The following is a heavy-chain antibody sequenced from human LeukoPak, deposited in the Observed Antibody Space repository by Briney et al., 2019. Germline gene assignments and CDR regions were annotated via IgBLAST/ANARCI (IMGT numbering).Heavy chain of an antibody. CDR3: MRGPADY. CDR1: GYSFTGYY. J-gene: IGHJ4*02. V-gene: IGHV1-3*03. Sequence: WASVKVSCKASGYSFTGYYMHWVRQAPGQGLEWMGCINTGNGNTKYSQEFQGRVTITTDTSARTVYMELNSLPSEDMALYYCMRGPADYWGQGTLVTVSS. CDR2: INTGNGNT.